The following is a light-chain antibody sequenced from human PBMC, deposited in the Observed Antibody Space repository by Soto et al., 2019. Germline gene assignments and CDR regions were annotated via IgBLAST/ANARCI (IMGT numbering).Light chain of an antibody. V-gene: IGLV2-14*01. CDR3: CSYSNTNTFYV. Sequence: QSALTQPASVSGSPGQSITISCTGTSSDVGTYNYVSWYQQHPGKAPKLMISEVSYRPSGVSNRFSGSKSGNTASLTISGLQAEDEADYYCCSYSNTNTFYVFGTGTKLTVL. J-gene: IGLJ1*01. CDR2: EVS. CDR1: SSDVGTYNY.